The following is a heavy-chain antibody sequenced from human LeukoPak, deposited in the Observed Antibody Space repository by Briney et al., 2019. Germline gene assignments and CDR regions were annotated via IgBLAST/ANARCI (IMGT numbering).Heavy chain of an antibody. V-gene: IGHV3-23*01. CDR3: AKGSTRVTYYYDSSGYSGGSDY. Sequence: GGSLRLSCAASGFTFSSYAMSWVRQAPGKGLEWVSAISGSGGSTYYADSVKGRFTISRDNSKNTLYLQMNSLRAEDTAVYYCAKGSTRVTYYYDSSGYSGGSDYWGQGTLVTVSS. J-gene: IGHJ4*02. CDR1: GFTFSSYA. CDR2: ISGSGGST. D-gene: IGHD3-22*01.